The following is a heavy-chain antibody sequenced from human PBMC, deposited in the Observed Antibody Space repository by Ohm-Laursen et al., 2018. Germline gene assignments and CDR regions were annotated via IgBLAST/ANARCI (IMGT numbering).Heavy chain of an antibody. CDR1: GFLFRNAW. CDR3: STRRTSAVPGTEGGNY. D-gene: IGHD6-19*01. V-gene: IGHV3-15*01. CDR2: IKGKADGVAV. Sequence: GSLRLSCTASGFLFRNAWMSWVRQAPGKGLEWVGRIKGKADGVAVDYAARVKGRFTISRDDSRDTVYLQMNSLKLDDTALYYCSTRRTSAVPGTEGGNYWGQGTLVTVSS. J-gene: IGHJ4*02.